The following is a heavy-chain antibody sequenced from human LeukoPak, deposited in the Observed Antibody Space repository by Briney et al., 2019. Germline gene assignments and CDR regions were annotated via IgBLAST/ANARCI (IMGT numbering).Heavy chain of an antibody. CDR3: ARAEGYCSSTSCYEYYYYYYMDV. CDR1: GYTFTSYD. J-gene: IGHJ6*03. V-gene: IGHV1-8*01. CDR2: MNPNSGNT. D-gene: IGHD2-2*01. Sequence: ASVKVSCKASGYTFTSYDINWVRQATGQGLEWMGWMNPNSGNTGYAQKFQGRVTMTRNTSISTAYMELSSLRSEDTAVYYCARAEGYCSSTSCYEYYYYYYMDVWGKGTTVTISS.